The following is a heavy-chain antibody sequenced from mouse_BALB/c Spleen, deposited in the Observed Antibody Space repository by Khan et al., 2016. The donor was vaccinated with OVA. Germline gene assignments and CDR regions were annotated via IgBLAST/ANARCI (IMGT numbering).Heavy chain of an antibody. CDR3: ARDGNYMDY. J-gene: IGHJ4*01. Sequence: EVQLQESGPDLVKPSQSLSLTCTVTGYSITSGYSWHWIRQFPGNKLEWMGYIYHSGSINYNPSLKSRFSITRDTSTNLFFLQWNSVTTEDTATYYCARDGNYMDYWGQGTSVTVSS. D-gene: IGHD2-1*01. CDR2: IYHSGSI. CDR1: GYSITSGYS. V-gene: IGHV3-1*02.